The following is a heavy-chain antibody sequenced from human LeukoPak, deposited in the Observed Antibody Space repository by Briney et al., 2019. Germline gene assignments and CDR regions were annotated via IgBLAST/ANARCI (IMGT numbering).Heavy chain of an antibody. CDR1: GFTFSDYY. CDR2: ISSSGSTI. Sequence: GGSLRLSCAASGFTFSDYYMSWIRQAPGKGVEWVSYISSSGSTIYYADSVKGRFTISRDNAKNSLYLQMNSLRAEDTAVYYCARAPLYYYGSGSYLDYWGQGTLVTVSS. V-gene: IGHV3-11*01. CDR3: ARAPLYYYGSGSYLDY. J-gene: IGHJ4*02. D-gene: IGHD3-10*01.